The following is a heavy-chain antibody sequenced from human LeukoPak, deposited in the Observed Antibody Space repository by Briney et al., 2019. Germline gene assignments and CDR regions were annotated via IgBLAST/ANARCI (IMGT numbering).Heavy chain of an antibody. Sequence: ASVKVSCKASGYSFTGYCRYLVRQAPGQGLEWMGWINPNSGGTSYAQKFQGRVTMTRDTSITTAYIDLCSLRSDDSVVYFCKRAPAPEGTDYWGQGTLVTVSS. CDR1: GYSFTGYC. J-gene: IGHJ4*02. D-gene: IGHD1-1*01. V-gene: IGHV1-2*02. CDR2: INPNSGGT. CDR3: KRAPAPEGTDY.